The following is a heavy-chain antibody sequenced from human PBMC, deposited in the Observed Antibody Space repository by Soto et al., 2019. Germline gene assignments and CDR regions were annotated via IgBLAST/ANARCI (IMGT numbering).Heavy chain of an antibody. Sequence: QLQLQESGPGLVKPSETLSLTCNVSGESMSNTAYYWGWIRQTPGKGLEWIGSIFYTGSAYYNLSLKSRVTISVDTSKNQFSLKLLSVAAADTAIYYCARLKSTYSGSYYGGGFFDYWGQGSLVTVSS. CDR1: GESMSNTAYY. CDR2: IFYTGSA. D-gene: IGHD1-26*01. CDR3: ARLKSTYSGSYYGGGFFDY. J-gene: IGHJ4*02. V-gene: IGHV4-39*01.